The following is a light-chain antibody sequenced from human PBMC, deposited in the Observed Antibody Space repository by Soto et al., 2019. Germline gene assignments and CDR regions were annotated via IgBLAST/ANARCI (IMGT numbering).Light chain of an antibody. CDR2: EVS. CDR1: SSDVGNYKY. J-gene: IGLJ3*02. V-gene: IGLV2-8*01. Sequence: QSALTQSPSASGSPGQSVTISCTGTSSDVGNYKYVSWYQQHPGKAPKLMIYEVSKRPPGVPDRFSGSKSGNTASLTVSGLQAEDEADYYCSSYAGSNNWVFGGGTKLTVL. CDR3: SSYAGSNNWV.